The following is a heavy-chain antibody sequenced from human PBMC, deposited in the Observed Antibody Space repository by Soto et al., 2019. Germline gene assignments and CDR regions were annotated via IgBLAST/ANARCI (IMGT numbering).Heavy chain of an antibody. V-gene: IGHV3-23*01. CDR2: ISGSGGST. Sequence: GGSLRLSCAASGFTFSSYAMSWVRQAPGKGLEWVSAISGSGGSTYYADSVKGRFTISRHNSKNTLYLQMNSLRAEDTAVYYCAKDQLGAPDGMDVGGQGTTVTLSS. J-gene: IGHJ6*02. CDR1: GFTFSSYA. CDR3: AKDQLGAPDGMDV. D-gene: IGHD2-2*01.